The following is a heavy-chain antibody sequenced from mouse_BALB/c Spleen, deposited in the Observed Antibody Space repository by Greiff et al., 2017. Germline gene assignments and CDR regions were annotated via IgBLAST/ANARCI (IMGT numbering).Heavy chain of an antibody. CDR3: ARRTNWDEAY. D-gene: IGHD4-1*02. CDR1: GFTFSSYG. CDR2: ISSGGSYT. V-gene: IGHV5-6*02. Sequence: EVKVVESGGDLVKPGGSLKLSCAASGFTFSSYGMSWVRQTPDKRLEWVATISSGGSYTYYPDSVKGRFTISRDNAKNTLYLQMSSLKSEDTAMYYCARRTNWDEAYWGQGTLVTVSA. J-gene: IGHJ3*01.